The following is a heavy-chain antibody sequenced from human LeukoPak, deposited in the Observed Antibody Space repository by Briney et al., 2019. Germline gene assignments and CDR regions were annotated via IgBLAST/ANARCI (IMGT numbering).Heavy chain of an antibody. CDR2: ISGSGGST. Sequence: GGSLRLSCAASGFTFSSYAMSWVRQAPGKGLEWVSAISGSGGSTYYADSVKGRFTISRDNSKNTLYLQMNSLRAEDTAVYYCAKVLYHDFWSGSVGFDPWGQGTLVTVSS. CDR3: AKVLYHDFWSGSVGFDP. CDR1: GFTFSSYA. J-gene: IGHJ5*02. V-gene: IGHV3-23*01. D-gene: IGHD3-3*01.